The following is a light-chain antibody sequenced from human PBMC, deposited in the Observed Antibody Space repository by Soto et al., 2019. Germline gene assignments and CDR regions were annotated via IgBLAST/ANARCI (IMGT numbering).Light chain of an antibody. Sequence: NFMLTQPHSVSESPGKTVIISCTGSGGSIVSKYVQWYQQRPGSAPTTVIYEDNQRLFGVPDRFSGSIDSTSNAATLTSSELKTEDEADYYSQAFDGTTLVFGGGTKLTVL. V-gene: IGLV6-57*02. CDR1: GGSIVSKY. J-gene: IGLJ3*02. CDR3: QAFDGTTLV. CDR2: EDN.